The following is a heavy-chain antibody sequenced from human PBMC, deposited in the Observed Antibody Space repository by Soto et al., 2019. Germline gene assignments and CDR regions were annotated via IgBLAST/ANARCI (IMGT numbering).Heavy chain of an antibody. J-gene: IGHJ4*02. D-gene: IGHD3-22*01. Sequence: SETLSLTCTVSGGSISSYYWSWIRQPPGKGLEWIGYIYYSGSTNYNPSLKSRVTISVDTSKNQFSLKLSSVTAADTAVYYCVDSSGYWRFDYWGQGTLVTVSS. CDR1: GGSISSYY. CDR2: IYYSGST. CDR3: VDSSGYWRFDY. V-gene: IGHV4-59*08.